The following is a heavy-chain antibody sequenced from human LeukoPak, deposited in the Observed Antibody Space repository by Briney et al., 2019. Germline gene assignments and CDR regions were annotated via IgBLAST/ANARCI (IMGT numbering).Heavy chain of an antibody. Sequence: SGTLSLTCAVSGGSISSSNWWSWVRQPPGKGLEWIGEIYHSGSTNYNPSLKSRVTISVDKSKNQFSLKLSSVTAADTAVYYCASGYCSSTSCSDDAFDIWGQGTMVTVSS. CDR2: IYHSGST. CDR3: ASGYCSSTSCSDDAFDI. D-gene: IGHD2-2*01. J-gene: IGHJ3*02. CDR1: GGSISSSNW. V-gene: IGHV4-4*02.